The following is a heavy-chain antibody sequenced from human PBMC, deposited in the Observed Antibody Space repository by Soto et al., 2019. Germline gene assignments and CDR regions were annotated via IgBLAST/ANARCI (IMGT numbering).Heavy chain of an antibody. V-gene: IGHV4-39*01. CDR1: GGSISSSNYY. CDR2: FYYSGST. CDR3: ARQIEGGSSGYYH. J-gene: IGHJ5*02. Sequence: SETLSLTCTVSGGSISSSNYYWAWIRQPPGKGLEWIGSFYYSGSTYYKPSLKSRVSISVDTSKNQFSLKLSSVTAADTAVYYCARQIEGGSSGYYHWGQGTLVTVSS. D-gene: IGHD3-22*01.